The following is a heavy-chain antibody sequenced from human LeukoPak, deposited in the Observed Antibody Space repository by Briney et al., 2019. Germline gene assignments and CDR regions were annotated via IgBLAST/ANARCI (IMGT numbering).Heavy chain of an antibody. J-gene: IGHJ4*02. D-gene: IGHD3-3*01. CDR1: GGSISSGSYY. V-gene: IGHV4-61*02. CDR3: ARAYYDFWSGYYRQSYYFDY. CDR2: IYTSGST. Sequence: PSETLSLTCTVSGGSISSGSYYWSWLRQPAGKGLEWIGRIYTSGSTNYNPSLKSRVTISVDTSKNQFSLKLSSVTAADTAVYYCARAYYDFWSGYYRQSYYFDYWGQGTLVTVSS.